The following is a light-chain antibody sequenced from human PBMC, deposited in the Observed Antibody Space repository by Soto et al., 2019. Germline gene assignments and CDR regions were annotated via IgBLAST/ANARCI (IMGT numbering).Light chain of an antibody. Sequence: QSVLTQPPSVSAAPGQKVTISCSGSSSNIGNNYVAWYQQLPGTAPKLLIYDNYKRPSVITDRFSGSKSDTSATLGITGLQTGDEADYYCGTWDSSLSVYVFGTGTKLTVL. J-gene: IGLJ1*01. CDR2: DNY. CDR3: GTWDSSLSVYV. V-gene: IGLV1-51*01. CDR1: SSNIGNNY.